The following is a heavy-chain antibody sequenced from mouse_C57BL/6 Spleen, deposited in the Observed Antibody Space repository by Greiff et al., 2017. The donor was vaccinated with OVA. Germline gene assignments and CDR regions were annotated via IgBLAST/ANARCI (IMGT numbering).Heavy chain of an antibody. CDR1: GYTFTDYY. CDR3: ARGDYYGSSYGDYFDY. V-gene: IGHV1-26*01. Sequence: VQLQQSGPELVKPGASVKISCKASGYTFTDYYMNWVKQSHGKSLEWIGDINPNNGGTSYNQKFKGKATLTVDKSSSTAYMELRSLTSEDSAVYYSARGDYYGSSYGDYFDYWGQGTTLTVSS. CDR2: INPNNGGT. J-gene: IGHJ2*01. D-gene: IGHD1-1*01.